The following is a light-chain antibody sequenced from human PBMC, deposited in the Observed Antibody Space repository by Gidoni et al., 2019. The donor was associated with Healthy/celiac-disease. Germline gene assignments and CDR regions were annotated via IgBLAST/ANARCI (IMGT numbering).Light chain of an antibody. J-gene: IGLJ2*01. CDR3: QSYDSSLSGGV. Sequence: QSVLTQPPSVSGAPGPRVTISCTGSSSNIGAGYDVHWYQQLPGTAPKLLIHGNSNRPSGVPDRFSGSKSGTSASLAITGLQAEDEADYYCQSYDSSLSGGVFGGGTKLTVL. CDR1: SSNIGAGYD. V-gene: IGLV1-40*01. CDR2: GNS.